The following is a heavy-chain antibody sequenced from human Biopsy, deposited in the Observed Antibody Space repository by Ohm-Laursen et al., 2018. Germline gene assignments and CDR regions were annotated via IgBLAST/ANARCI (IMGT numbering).Heavy chain of an antibody. CDR2: MHHSGPT. J-gene: IGHJ4*02. Sequence: SQTLSLTWIVSGDSISSDYYWTWIRQVPGEGLEWIAYMHHSGPTYTYYNPSLKSRVAISVEVSKNQFSLKVSSVTAADTAVYFCTRKPNSLYYFDHWGQGTLVTVSS. V-gene: IGHV4-31*02. CDR1: GDSISSDYY. D-gene: IGHD1-14*01. CDR3: TRKPNSLYYFDH.